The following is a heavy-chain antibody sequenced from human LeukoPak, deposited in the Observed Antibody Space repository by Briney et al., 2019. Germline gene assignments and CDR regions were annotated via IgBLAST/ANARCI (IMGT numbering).Heavy chain of an antibody. D-gene: IGHD3-22*01. V-gene: IGHV3-53*01. J-gene: IGHJ3*02. CDR1: GFTVSDNY. CDR2: ISGGGST. Sequence: GGSLRLSCAASGFTVSDNYTSWVRQAPGKGLEWVSAISGGGSTYYADSVKGRLIISRDNSKNTVYLQLNSLRAEDTAVYYCARGGDTIGSIRSPFDIWGQGTMVTVSS. CDR3: ARGGDTIGSIRSPFDI.